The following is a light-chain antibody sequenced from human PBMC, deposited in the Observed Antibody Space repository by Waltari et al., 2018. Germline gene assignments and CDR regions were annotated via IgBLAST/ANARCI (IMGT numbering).Light chain of an antibody. CDR2: DVS. V-gene: IGLV2-14*03. CDR3: SSYTSSSTRV. CDR1: SSDVGGYNY. Sequence: ALTQPASVSGSPGQSITISCTGTSSDVGGYNYVSWYQQHPGKAPKLMIYDVSNRPSGVSNRFSGSKSGNTASLTISGLQAEDEADYYCSSYTSSSTRVFGGGTKLTVL. J-gene: IGLJ3*02.